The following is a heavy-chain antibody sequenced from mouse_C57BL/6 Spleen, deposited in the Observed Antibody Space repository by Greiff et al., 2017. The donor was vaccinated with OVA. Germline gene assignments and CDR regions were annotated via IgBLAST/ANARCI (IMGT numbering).Heavy chain of an antibody. D-gene: IGHD1-1*01. CDR1: GFNIKDDY. V-gene: IGHV14-4*01. J-gene: IGHJ2*01. CDR2: IDPENGDT. CDR3: TTGRITTVVATGYFDY. Sequence: EVQLQQSGAELVRPGASVKLSCTASGFNIKDDYMHWVKQRPEQGLEWIGWIDPENGDTEYATKFQGKATITADTSSNTAYLQLSSLTSEDTAVYYCTTGRITTVVATGYFDYWGQGTTLTVSS.